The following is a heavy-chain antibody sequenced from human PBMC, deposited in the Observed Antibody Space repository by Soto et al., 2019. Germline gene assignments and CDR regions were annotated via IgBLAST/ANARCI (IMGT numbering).Heavy chain of an antibody. CDR1: GYTFSSYG. Sequence: QVQLVQSGAEVKKPGASVKVSCKASGYTFSSYGISWVRQAPGQGLEWLGWISAYSGDTNYAQKLQVRVTMTTDTSTSIAYLELRSLRSDDTAVYYCARESRIAVGNNWLDPWGQGTLVTVSS. J-gene: IGHJ5*02. V-gene: IGHV1-18*04. CDR3: ARESRIAVGNNWLDP. D-gene: IGHD6-19*01. CDR2: ISAYSGDT.